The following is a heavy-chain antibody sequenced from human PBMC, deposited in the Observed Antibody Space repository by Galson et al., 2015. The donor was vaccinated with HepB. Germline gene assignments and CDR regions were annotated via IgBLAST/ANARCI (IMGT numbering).Heavy chain of an antibody. CDR1: GYTFTSYG. Sequence: SVKVSCKASGYTFTSYGISWVRQAPGQGLEWMGWISAYNGNTNYAQKLQGRVTMTTDTSTSTAYMELRSLRSDDTAVYYCARDLPTMGLDYYYYGMDVWGQGTTVTVSS. D-gene: IGHD4/OR15-4a*01. V-gene: IGHV1-18*01. CDR2: ISAYNGNT. CDR3: ARDLPTMGLDYYYYGMDV. J-gene: IGHJ6*02.